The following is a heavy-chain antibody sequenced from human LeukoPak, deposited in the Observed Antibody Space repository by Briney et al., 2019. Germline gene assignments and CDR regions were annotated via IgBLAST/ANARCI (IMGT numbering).Heavy chain of an antibody. D-gene: IGHD3-22*01. J-gene: IGHJ4*02. Sequence: SETLSLTCAVYGGSFSGYYWSWIRQPPGKGLEWIGEINHSGSTDYNPSLKSRVTISVDTSKNQLSLKLSSVTAADTAVYYCARAVDSSGYYYVHFDYWGQGTLVTVSS. CDR3: ARAVDSSGYYYVHFDY. CDR2: INHSGST. V-gene: IGHV4-34*01. CDR1: GGSFSGYY.